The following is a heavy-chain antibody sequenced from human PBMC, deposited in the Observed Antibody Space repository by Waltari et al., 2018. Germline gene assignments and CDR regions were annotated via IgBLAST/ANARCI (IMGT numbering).Heavy chain of an antibody. CDR2: INHSGST. D-gene: IGHD6-19*01. Sequence: QVQLQQWGAGLLKPSETLSLTCAVYGGSFSGYYWSWIRQPPGKGLEWIGEINHSGSTNDNPSRKSRVTISVDTSKNQFSLKLSSVTAADTAVYYCARLGYSSGVDYWGQGTLVTVSS. CDR1: GGSFSGYY. CDR3: ARLGYSSGVDY. J-gene: IGHJ4*02. V-gene: IGHV4-34*01.